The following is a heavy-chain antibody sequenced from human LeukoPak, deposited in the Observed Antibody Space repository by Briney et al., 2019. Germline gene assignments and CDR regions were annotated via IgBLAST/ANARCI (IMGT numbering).Heavy chain of an antibody. D-gene: IGHD2-2*01. J-gene: IGHJ6*02. Sequence: GGSLRLSCAASGFTFSSYSMNWVRQAPGKGLEWVSSISSSSSYIYYADSVKGRFTISRDNAKNTLYLQMNGLRAEDTAVYYCARDPVYCSGTSCPYYYGVDVWGQGTTVTVSS. CDR3: ARDPVYCSGTSCPYYYGVDV. V-gene: IGHV3-21*01. CDR1: GFTFSSYS. CDR2: ISSSSSYI.